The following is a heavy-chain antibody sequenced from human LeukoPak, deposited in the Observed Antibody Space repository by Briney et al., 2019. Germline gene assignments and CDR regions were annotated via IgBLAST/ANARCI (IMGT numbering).Heavy chain of an antibody. Sequence: GASVKVSCKASGYTFTGYYMHWVRQAPGQGLEWMGWINPNSGGTNYAQKFQGRVTMTRDTSISTAYMELSRLRSDDTAVYYCARTGTLYDFWSGYQVWGQGTLVTVSS. J-gene: IGHJ4*02. D-gene: IGHD3-3*01. CDR2: INPNSGGT. V-gene: IGHV1-2*02. CDR3: ARTGTLYDFWSGYQV. CDR1: GYTFTGYY.